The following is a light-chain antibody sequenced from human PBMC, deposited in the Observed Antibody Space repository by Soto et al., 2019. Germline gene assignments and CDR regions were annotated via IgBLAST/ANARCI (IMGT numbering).Light chain of an antibody. J-gene: IGLJ2*01. CDR1: SSDVGAYNF. V-gene: IGLV2-14*01. Sequence: QSVLTQPASVSGSPGQSITISCTGTSSDVGAYNFVSWYQQFPGKAPKLMIYEVSNRPSGVSDRFSGSKSGNTASLIISGLRPEDEADYYCSSQTASATVLFGGGTKLTV. CDR2: EVS. CDR3: SSQTASATVL.